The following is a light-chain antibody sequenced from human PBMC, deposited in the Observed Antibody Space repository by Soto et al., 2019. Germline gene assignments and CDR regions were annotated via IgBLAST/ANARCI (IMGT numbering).Light chain of an antibody. CDR2: GSS. J-gene: IGKJ4*01. Sequence: IVLTQSPATLSVSPGERVTLSCRASENVSTNLAWYQQRPGQPPRLLIYGSSTRATGISATFSGSGSRTDFTLTISSLQSEDSAVYYCQQYNNWGLSFGGGTRVEIK. V-gene: IGKV3D-15*01. CDR1: ENVSTN. CDR3: QQYNNWGLS.